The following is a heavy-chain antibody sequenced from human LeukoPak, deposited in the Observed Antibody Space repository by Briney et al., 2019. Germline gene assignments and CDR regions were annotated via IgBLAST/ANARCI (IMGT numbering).Heavy chain of an antibody. CDR1: GGSFSGYY. Sequence: PSETLSLTCAVYGGSFSGYYWSWIRQPPGKGLEWIGEINHSGSTNYNPSLKSRVTISVDTSKNQFSLKLSSVTAADTAVYYCALGHLEYQPISHSSPPYYYYGMDVWGQGTTVTVSS. CDR3: ALGHLEYQPISHSSPPYYYYGMDV. CDR2: INHSGST. J-gene: IGHJ6*02. V-gene: IGHV4-34*01. D-gene: IGHD2-2*01.